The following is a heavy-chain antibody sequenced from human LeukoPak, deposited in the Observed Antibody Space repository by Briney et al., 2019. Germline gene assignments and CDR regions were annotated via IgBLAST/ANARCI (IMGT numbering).Heavy chain of an antibody. CDR1: GFTFSSDW. V-gene: IGHV3-74*03. CDR3: AIFGGRSV. J-gene: IGHJ6*02. D-gene: IGHD3-16*01. CDR2: VNSDGTSI. Sequence: GGSLRLSCAASGFTFSSDWLHWVRQAPEKGLVWVSRVNSDGTSIKYADSVKGRFTISRDNAKNTLYLQMNSLGAEDTAVYYCAIFGGRSVWGQGTTVTVSS.